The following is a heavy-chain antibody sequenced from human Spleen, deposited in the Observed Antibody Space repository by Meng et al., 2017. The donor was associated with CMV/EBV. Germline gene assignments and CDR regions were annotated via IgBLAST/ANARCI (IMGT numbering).Heavy chain of an antibody. J-gene: IGHJ6*02. V-gene: IGHV1-2*02. CDR2: INPNSGGT. D-gene: IGHD3-10*01. CDR1: GYY. Sequence: ASVKVSCKTSGYYIHWVRQAPGQGLEWMGWINPNSGGTNYAQKFQGRVTMTRDTSISTAYMELSRLRSDDTAVYYCARAPPALYYYGSGSLYYGMDVWGQGTTVTVSS. CDR3: ARAPPALYYYGSGSLYYGMDV.